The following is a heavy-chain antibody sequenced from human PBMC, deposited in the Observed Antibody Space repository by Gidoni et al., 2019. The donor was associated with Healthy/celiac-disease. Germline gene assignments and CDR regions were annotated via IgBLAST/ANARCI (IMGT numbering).Heavy chain of an antibody. CDR3: ARENLRGYSYNWFDP. D-gene: IGHD5-18*01. J-gene: IGHJ5*02. CDR1: GFTFSSYS. Sequence: EVQLVESGGGLVQPGGSLRLSCAASGFTFSSYSMNWFRQAPGKGLEWVSYISSSSSTRYYADSVKGRFTISRDNAKNSLYLQMNSLRAEDAAVYYCARENLRGYSYNWFDPWGQGTLVTVSS. V-gene: IGHV3-48*01. CDR2: ISSSSSTR.